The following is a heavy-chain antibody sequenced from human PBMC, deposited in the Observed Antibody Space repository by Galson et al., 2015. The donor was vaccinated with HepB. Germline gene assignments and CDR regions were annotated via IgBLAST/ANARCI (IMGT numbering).Heavy chain of an antibody. CDR3: ARGGYYYDSSGYYPGEFDP. D-gene: IGHD3-22*01. V-gene: IGHV4-59*01. J-gene: IGHJ5*02. Sequence: SETLSLTCTVSGGSISSYYWSWIRQPPGKGLEWIGYIYYSGSTNYNPSLKSRVTISVDTSKNQFSLKLSSVTAADTAVYYCARGGYYYDSSGYYPGEFDPWGQGTLVTVSS. CDR1: GGSISSYY. CDR2: IYYSGST.